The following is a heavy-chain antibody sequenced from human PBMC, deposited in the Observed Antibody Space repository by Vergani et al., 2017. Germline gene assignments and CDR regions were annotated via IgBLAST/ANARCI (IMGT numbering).Heavy chain of an antibody. J-gene: IGHJ4*02. CDR2: IYYSGST. CDR3: ARVGITMLGVVIYPFDY. D-gene: IGHD3-3*01. CDR1: GGSISSSSYY. Sequence: QLQLQESGPGLVKPSETLSLTCTVSGGSISSSSYYWGWIRQPPGKGLEWIGSIYYSGSTYYNPSLKSRVTISVDTSKNQFSLKLSSVTAADTAVYYCARVGITMLGVVIYPFDYWGQGTLVTVSS. V-gene: IGHV4-39*07.